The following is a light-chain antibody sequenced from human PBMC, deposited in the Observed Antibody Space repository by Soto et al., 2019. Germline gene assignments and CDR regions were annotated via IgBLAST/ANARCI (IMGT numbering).Light chain of an antibody. CDR2: EVN. J-gene: IGLJ1*01. V-gene: IGLV2-14*01. Sequence: QSVLAQPASVSWSPGQSVTISCTGPPSDIGDSNFISWYQHSPGKAPRLLIYEVNNRPSGVSRRFSGSKAGNTASLTISGLLDDDEADYFCASFRSGTILVFGSGTKVTVL. CDR1: PSDIGDSNF. CDR3: ASFRSGTILV.